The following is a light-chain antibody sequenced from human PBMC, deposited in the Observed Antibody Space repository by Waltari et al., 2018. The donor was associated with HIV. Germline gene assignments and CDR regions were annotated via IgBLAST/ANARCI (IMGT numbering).Light chain of an antibody. Sequence: EIRLTQSPVILSVSPGGRATLSCRASQNIKTDLAWYQQKPGQSPRLLIYDASTRTTGTPERFSGSGSGTDFTLTISSVHSEDFAVYYCHQYDKWPMYTFGQGTKVDMK. J-gene: IGKJ2*01. CDR3: HQYDKWPMYT. V-gene: IGKV3-15*01. CDR1: QNIKTD. CDR2: DAS.